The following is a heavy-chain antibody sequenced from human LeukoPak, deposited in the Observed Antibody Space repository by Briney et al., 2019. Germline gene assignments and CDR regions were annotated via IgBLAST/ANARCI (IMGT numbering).Heavy chain of an antibody. J-gene: IGHJ4*02. CDR3: AGTYYDFWSGYYLDY. D-gene: IGHD3-3*01. Sequence: SETLSLTCAVSGGSISSGGYSWSWIRQPPGKGLEWIGYIYHSGSTYYNPSLKSRVTISVDRSKNQFSLKLSSVTAADTAVYYCAGTYYDFWSGYYLDYWGQGTLVTVSS. CDR1: GGSISSGGYS. CDR2: IYHSGST. V-gene: IGHV4-30-2*01.